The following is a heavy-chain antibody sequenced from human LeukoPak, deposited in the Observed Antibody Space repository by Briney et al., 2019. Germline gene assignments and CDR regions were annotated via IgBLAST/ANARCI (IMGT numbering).Heavy chain of an antibody. J-gene: IGHJ6*03. CDR2: FDPEDGET. Sequence: ASVKVSCKVSGYTLTELSMHWVRQAPGKGLEWMGGFDPEDGETIYAQKFQGRVTMTEDTSTDTAYMELSSLRSEDTAVYYCARNRVEAVRDYGKSYYYYYYMDVWGKGTPVTVSS. CDR3: ARNRVEAVRDYGKSYYYYYYMDV. CDR1: GYTLTELS. D-gene: IGHD4-17*01. V-gene: IGHV1-24*01.